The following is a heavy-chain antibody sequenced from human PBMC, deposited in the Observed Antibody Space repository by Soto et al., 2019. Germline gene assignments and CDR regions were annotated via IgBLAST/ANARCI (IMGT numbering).Heavy chain of an antibody. CDR3: XKDAIVVVPAAPRWFDP. V-gene: IGHV3-23*01. Sequence: GGSLRLSCSASGFTFACYSTMSWVRQAPGKGLERVSSISGSGGSTYYADSVKGRFTISRDNSKNTLYLQMNSLRAEDTAVYYCXKDAIVVVPAAPRWFDPWGQGTLVTVSS. CDR1: GFTFACYST. J-gene: IGHJ5*02. CDR2: ISGSGGST. D-gene: IGHD2-2*01.